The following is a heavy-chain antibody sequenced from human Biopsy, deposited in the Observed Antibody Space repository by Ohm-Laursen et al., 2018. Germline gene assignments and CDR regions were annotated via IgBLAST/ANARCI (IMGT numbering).Heavy chain of an antibody. V-gene: IGHV4-59*01. D-gene: IGHD3-3*01. Sequence: SETLSLTCTVSRDSISNYYWTWIRQPPGKGLEWIASIYYSGTTNKNPSLKSRVTISVDTSKSQFYLELSSVTAADTAIYYCARVRGGFLEWFDYWGQGTLITVSS. CDR3: ARVRGGFLEWFDY. CDR1: RDSISNYY. CDR2: IYYSGTT. J-gene: IGHJ5*01.